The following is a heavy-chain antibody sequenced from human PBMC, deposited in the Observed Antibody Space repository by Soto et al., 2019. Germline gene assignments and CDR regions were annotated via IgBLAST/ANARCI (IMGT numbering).Heavy chain of an antibody. CDR1: GFSVSNLY. CDR2: ISSGDST. Sequence: EVQLVESGGGLVQPGGSLRLSCAASGFSVSNLYMTWVRQAPGNGLEWVSVISSGDSTYYADSVKGRFTISRDNSKNTLYLEMNSLRAGDTAVYYCARDTFGGAYDFWHGGQGTLVTVSS. CDR3: ARDTFGGAYDFWH. V-gene: IGHV3-66*01. J-gene: IGHJ4*02. D-gene: IGHD3-3*01.